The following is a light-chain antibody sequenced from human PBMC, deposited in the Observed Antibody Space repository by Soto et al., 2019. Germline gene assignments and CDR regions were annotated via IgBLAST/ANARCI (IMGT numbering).Light chain of an antibody. CDR3: QKLNAYPPWT. J-gene: IGKJ1*01. CDR1: QSISRR. V-gene: IGKV1-5*01. CDR2: DVS. Sequence: DIQMTHSPSTLSASVGDRVIITCRASQSISRRLAWYQQKPGKAPRLLIYDVSTLESGVPSRFSGSGSGTEFTLTISSLQPEDFATYFCQKLNAYPPWTFGQGTKVDIK.